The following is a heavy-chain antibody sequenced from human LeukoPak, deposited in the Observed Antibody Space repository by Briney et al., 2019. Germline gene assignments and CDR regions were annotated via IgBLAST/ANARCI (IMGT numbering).Heavy chain of an antibody. D-gene: IGHD5-18*01. CDR2: ISWNSGSI. Sequence: GGSLRLSCAASGFTFDDYAMHWVRQAPGKGLEWVSGISWNSGSIGYADSVKGRFTIPRDNAKNSLYPQMNSLRAEDTALYYCAKDGYSYGLYYFDYWGQGTLVTVSS. V-gene: IGHV3-9*01. CDR1: GFTFDDYA. J-gene: IGHJ4*02. CDR3: AKDGYSYGLYYFDY.